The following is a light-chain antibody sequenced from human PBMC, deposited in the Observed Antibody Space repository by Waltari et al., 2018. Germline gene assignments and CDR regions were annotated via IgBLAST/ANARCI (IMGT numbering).Light chain of an antibody. Sequence: DIQMTQSPSSLSASVGDRVTITCRASQSISSYLNWDQQKPGKAPKLLIYAASSLQSGVPSRFSGSGSGTDFTLTISSLQPEDFATYYCQQSYSTPHVTFGQGTKLEIK. CDR2: AAS. V-gene: IGKV1-39*01. CDR3: QQSYSTPHVT. J-gene: IGKJ2*01. CDR1: QSISSY.